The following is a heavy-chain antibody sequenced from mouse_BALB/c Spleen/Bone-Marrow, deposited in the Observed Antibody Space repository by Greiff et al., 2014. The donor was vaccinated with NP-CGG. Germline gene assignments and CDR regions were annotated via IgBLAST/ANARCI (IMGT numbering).Heavy chain of an antibody. J-gene: IGHJ4*01. V-gene: IGHV1-7*01. CDR1: GYTLTSYW. CDR2: LILVVVIL. CDR3: ARGYYVMDY. Sequence: QVQLQQSGAELAKPGASVKMSCKASGYTLTSYWMHWVNRGRVRVWNGLDTLILVVVILNSIRGSRTRPLTADRSSSTAYMQLSSLTSEDSAVYYCARGYYVMDYWGQGTSVTVSS.